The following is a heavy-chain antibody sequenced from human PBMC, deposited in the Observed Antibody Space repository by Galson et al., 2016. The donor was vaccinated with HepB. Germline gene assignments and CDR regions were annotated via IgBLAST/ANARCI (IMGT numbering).Heavy chain of an antibody. D-gene: IGHD3-16*02. CDR2: IYYSGST. Sequence: SETLSLTCTVSGGSISSHFWSWIRQSPGKGLEWIGFIYYSGSTNYNPSLKSRVTISVDTSKNQLSLKLSSVTAADTAVYYCARGPPVWGSYRYDYWGQGTLVTVSS. J-gene: IGHJ4*02. V-gene: IGHV4-59*11. CDR3: ARGPPVWGSYRYDY. CDR1: GGSISSHF.